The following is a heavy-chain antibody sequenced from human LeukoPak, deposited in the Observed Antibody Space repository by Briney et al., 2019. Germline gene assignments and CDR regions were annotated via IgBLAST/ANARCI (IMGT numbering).Heavy chain of an antibody. CDR3: ARIFRGQVVVAATFDY. V-gene: IGHV4-34*01. Sequence: SETLSLTCAVYGGSFSGYYWSWIRQPPGKGLEWIGEINHSGSTNYNPSLKSRVTISVDTSKNQFSLKLSSVTAADTAVYYCARIFRGQVVVAATFDYWGQGTLVTVSS. CDR2: INHSGST. J-gene: IGHJ4*02. CDR1: GGSFSGYY. D-gene: IGHD2-15*01.